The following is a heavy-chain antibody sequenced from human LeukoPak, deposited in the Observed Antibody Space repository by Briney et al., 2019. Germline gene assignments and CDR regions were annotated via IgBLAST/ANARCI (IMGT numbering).Heavy chain of an antibody. CDR2: TIPIFGTA. D-gene: IGHD3-10*01. CDR3: ARTTYYYGSDYYYMDV. J-gene: IGHJ6*03. CDR1: GGTFSSYA. Sequence: GASVKVSFKASGGTFSSYAISWVRQAPGQGLEWMGGTIPIFGTANYAQKFQGRVTITADESTSTAYMELSSLRSEDTAVYYCARTTYYYGSDYYYMDVWGKGTTVTISS. V-gene: IGHV1-69*13.